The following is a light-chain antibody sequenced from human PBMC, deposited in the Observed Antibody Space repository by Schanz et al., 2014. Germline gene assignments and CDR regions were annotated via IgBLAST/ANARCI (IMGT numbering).Light chain of an antibody. CDR1: QSVSSSY. CDR2: GAS. J-gene: IGKJ2*01. V-gene: IGKV3-20*01. CDR3: QQYASSVSYT. Sequence: EIVMTHSPGTLSLSPGERATLSCRASQSVSSSYLAWYQQKPGQAPRLLIYGASSRATGIPDRFSGSGSGTDFTLTISRLEPEDFAVYYCQQYASSVSYTFGQGTKLEIK.